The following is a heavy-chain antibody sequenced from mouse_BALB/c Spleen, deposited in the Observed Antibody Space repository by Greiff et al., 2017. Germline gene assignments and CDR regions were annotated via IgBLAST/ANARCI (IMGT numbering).Heavy chain of an antibody. CDR3: AREGAWGSGYAMDY. Sequence: EVQLQQSGPELVKPGASVKMSCKASGYTFTSYVMHWVKQKPGQGLEWIGYINPYNDGTKYNEKFKGKATLTSDKSSSTAYMELSSLTSEDSAVYYCAREGAWGSGYAMDYWGQGTSVTVSS. CDR2: INPYNDGT. V-gene: IGHV1-14*01. J-gene: IGHJ4*01. CDR1: GYTFTSYV. D-gene: IGHD1-1*01.